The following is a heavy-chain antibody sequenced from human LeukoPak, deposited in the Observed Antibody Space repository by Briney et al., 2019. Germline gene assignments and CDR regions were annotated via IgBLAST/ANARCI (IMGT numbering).Heavy chain of an antibody. V-gene: IGHV3-74*01. Sequence: GGSKRLSCAASGFTFTTFWMNWVRQAPGEGLVWVSLINPDGSTTTYADSVKGRFTISRDNAKNTLYLQMNSLRAEDTAVYYCARDLRGSPDWRGPGTLVTVSS. D-gene: IGHD3-9*01. CDR1: GFTFTTFW. CDR2: INPDGSTT. CDR3: ARDLRGSPDW. J-gene: IGHJ4*02.